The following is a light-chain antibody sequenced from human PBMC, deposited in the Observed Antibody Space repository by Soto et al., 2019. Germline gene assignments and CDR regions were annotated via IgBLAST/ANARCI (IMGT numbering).Light chain of an antibody. J-gene: IGKJ1*01. CDR3: QQYAVSPPT. CDR2: GAS. CDR1: QSVSARY. V-gene: IGKV3-20*01. Sequence: EIVLTQSPGTLSLSPGERATRSCRASQSVSARYVAWYQRKPGQAPRLLIYGASNRATDIPVRFSASGSGTDFTLTITRLEPEDFAVYICQQYAVSPPTFGLGTKVEFK.